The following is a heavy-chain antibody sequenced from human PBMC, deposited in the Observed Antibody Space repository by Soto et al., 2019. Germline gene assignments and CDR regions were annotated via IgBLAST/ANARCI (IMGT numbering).Heavy chain of an antibody. CDR2: MSWNSGSI. J-gene: IGHJ5*02. CDR1: GFTFDDYA. V-gene: IGHV3-9*01. Sequence: EVQLVESGGGLVQPGRSLRLSCAASGFTFDDYAMHWVRQAPGKGLEWVSGMSWNSGSIGYADSVKGRFTISRDNAKNSLYLQMNSLRAEDTALYYCAKDNGYDYIWGSYRYGWFDPWGQGTLVTVSS. D-gene: IGHD3-16*02. CDR3: AKDNGYDYIWGSYRYGWFDP.